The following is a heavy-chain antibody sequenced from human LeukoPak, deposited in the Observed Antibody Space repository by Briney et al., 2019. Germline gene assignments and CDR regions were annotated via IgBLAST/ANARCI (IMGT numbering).Heavy chain of an antibody. CDR2: LNQDGSEK. J-gene: IGHJ4*02. CDR3: ARELMVETVYHFHY. CDR1: GFTFSYYR. Sequence: GSLRLSCAASGFTFSYYRMSWVRQAPGKGLEWVANLNQDGSEKYYVDSVKGRFTISRDNAKNSVYLQMNSLRADDTALYYCARELMVETVYHFHYCGQGTLVTVSS. V-gene: IGHV3-7*01. D-gene: IGHD2-8*01.